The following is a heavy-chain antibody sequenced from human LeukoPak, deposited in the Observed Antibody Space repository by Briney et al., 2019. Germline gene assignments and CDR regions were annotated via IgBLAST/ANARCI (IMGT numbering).Heavy chain of an antibody. V-gene: IGHV3-7*01. CDR2: INQDGSDK. CDR3: VGGDY. J-gene: IGHJ4*02. CDR1: GLTFSIHW. Sequence: PGGSLRLSCAASGLTFSIHWMNWVRQAPGKGLECVANINQDGSDKYYVDSVKGRFTISGDNTKNSLYLQMNSLRAEDTAVYYCVGGDYWGQGTLVTVSS.